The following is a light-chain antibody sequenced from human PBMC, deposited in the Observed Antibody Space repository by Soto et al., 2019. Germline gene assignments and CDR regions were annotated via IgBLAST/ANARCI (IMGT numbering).Light chain of an antibody. CDR2: GAS. Sequence: DIVLTRSPATLSVTPGERATLSCRASQSINSNLAWYQQKPGQAPRLLIYGASTRATDIPGRFSGSGSGTEFTLTISSLQSEDFAVYYCQQYNDWPLTFGGGTKVDIK. V-gene: IGKV3-15*01. CDR3: QQYNDWPLT. J-gene: IGKJ4*01. CDR1: QSINSN.